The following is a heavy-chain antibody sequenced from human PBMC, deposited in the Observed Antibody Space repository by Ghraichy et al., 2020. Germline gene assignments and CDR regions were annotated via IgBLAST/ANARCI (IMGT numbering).Heavy chain of an antibody. V-gene: IGHV4-4*02. CDR2: IYHSGST. Sequence: SETLSLTCAVSGGSISSSNWWSWVRQPPGKGLEWIGEIYHSGSTNYNPSLKSRVTISVDKSKNQFSLKLSSVTAADTAVYYCVAYSSSWYFLAEYFQHWGQGTLVTVSS. CDR1: GGSISSSNW. J-gene: IGHJ1*01. CDR3: VAYSSSWYFLAEYFQH. D-gene: IGHD6-13*01.